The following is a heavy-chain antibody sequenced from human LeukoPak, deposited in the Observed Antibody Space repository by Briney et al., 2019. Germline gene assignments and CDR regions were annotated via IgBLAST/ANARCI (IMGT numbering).Heavy chain of an antibody. CDR2: IRYDGSNK. J-gene: IGHJ4*02. CDR1: GFTFSSYG. D-gene: IGHD6-13*01. Sequence: GGSLRLSXAASGFTFSSYGMHWVRQAPGKGLEWVAFIRYDGSNKYYADSVKGRFTISRDNSKNTLYLQMNSLRAEDTAVYYCATEDIGIAAADYFDYWGQGTLVTVSS. V-gene: IGHV3-30*02. CDR3: ATEDIGIAAADYFDY.